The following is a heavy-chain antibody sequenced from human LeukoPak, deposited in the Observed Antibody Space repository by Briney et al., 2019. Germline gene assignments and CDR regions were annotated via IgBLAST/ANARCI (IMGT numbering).Heavy chain of an antibody. CDR1: GYTFTSYY. CDR2: INPSGGST. J-gene: IGHJ6*02. V-gene: IGHV1-46*01. CDR3: ARDNWNSRYYGMDV. D-gene: IGHD1-7*01. Sequence: ASVKVSCKASGYTFTSYYMHWVRQAPGQGLEWMGIINPSGGSTSYAQKFQGRVTITADKSTSTACMELSSLRSEDTAVYYCARDNWNSRYYGMDVWGQGTTVTVSS.